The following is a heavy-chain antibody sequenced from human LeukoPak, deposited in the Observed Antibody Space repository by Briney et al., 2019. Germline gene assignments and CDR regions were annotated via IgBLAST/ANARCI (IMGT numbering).Heavy chain of an antibody. CDR3: AREGRTHGSPDGFDY. J-gene: IGHJ4*02. V-gene: IGHV3-48*04. CDR2: ISSSGSTI. D-gene: IGHD1-26*01. Sequence: GGSLRLSCAASGFTFSSYGMHWVRQAPGKGPEWVSYISSSGSTIYYADSVKGRFTISRDNAKNSLYLQMNSLRAEDTAVYYCAREGRTHGSPDGFDYWGQGTLVTVSS. CDR1: GFTFSSYG.